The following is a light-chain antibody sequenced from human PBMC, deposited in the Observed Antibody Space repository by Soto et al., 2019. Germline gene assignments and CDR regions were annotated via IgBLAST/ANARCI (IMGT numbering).Light chain of an antibody. J-gene: IGKJ1*01. V-gene: IGKV1-5*01. Sequence: DIQMTQSPSTLSASVGDRVTITCRASQSISSWLAWYQQKAGKAPKLLIYDASSLQSGIPSRFSGSGSGTEFTITISSLQADDFATYYCQQYNGYSWTFGQGTKVEIK. CDR3: QQYNGYSWT. CDR2: DAS. CDR1: QSISSW.